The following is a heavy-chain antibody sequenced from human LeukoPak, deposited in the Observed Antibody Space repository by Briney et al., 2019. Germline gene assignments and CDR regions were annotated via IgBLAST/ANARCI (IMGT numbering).Heavy chain of an antibody. D-gene: IGHD6-13*01. CDR1: GGSFSGYY. V-gene: IGHV4-34*01. CDR2: INHSGST. J-gene: IGHJ4*02. CDR3: ARGNTAAAGMVYFDY. Sequence: SETLSLTCAVYGGSFSGYYWSWIRQPPGKGLEWIGEINHSGSTNYNPSLKSRVTIPVKTSKNQFSLKLSCVTAGDAAVYYCARGNTAAAGMVYFDYWGQGTLVTVSS.